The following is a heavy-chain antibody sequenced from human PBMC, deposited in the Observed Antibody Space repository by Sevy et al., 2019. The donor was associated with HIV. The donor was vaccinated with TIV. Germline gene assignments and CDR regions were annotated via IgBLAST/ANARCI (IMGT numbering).Heavy chain of an antibody. CDR2: TRNKADSYTT. CDR3: ATHAGIEGAGRVFDY. Sequence: GGSLRLSCAASGFTFSDHYMEWVRQAPGKGLEWVGRTRNKADSYTTEYAASVKGRFTISRDDSKNSLYLQMNSLKTEDTAVYDCATHAGIEGAGRVFDYWGQGSLVTVSS. V-gene: IGHV3-72*01. D-gene: IGHD6-13*01. J-gene: IGHJ4*02. CDR1: GFTFSDHY.